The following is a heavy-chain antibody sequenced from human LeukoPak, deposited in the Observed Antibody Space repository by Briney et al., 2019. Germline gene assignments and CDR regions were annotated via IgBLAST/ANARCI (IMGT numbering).Heavy chain of an antibody. D-gene: IGHD4-17*01. J-gene: IGHJ4*02. V-gene: IGHV3-7*01. CDR3: ATTARGLEL. Sequence: GGSLRLSCAASGFTFSNYWMAWVRQAPGKGLEYVANINQDGSEKYHVDSVKGRFTISRDNARNSLYLQMDSLRVEDTALYYCATTARGLELRGQGTLVTVSS. CDR2: INQDGSEK. CDR1: GFTFSNYW.